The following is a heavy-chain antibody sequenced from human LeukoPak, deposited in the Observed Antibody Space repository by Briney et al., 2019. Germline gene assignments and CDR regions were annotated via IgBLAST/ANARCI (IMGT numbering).Heavy chain of an antibody. CDR3: AKDSGYCSSTSC. D-gene: IGHD2-2*01. CDR2: ISGSGGST. Sequence: PGGSLRLSCAASGFTFSSYAMSWVRQAPGKGLEWVSGISGSGGSTYYADSVKGRFTISRDNSKNTLYLQMNSLRAEDTAVYYCAKDSGYCSSTSCWGQGTTVTVSS. V-gene: IGHV3-23*01. CDR1: GFTFSSYA. J-gene: IGHJ6*02.